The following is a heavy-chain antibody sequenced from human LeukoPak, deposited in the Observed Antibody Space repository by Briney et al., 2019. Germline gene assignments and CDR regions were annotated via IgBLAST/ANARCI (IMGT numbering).Heavy chain of an antibody. CDR3: ARDLGKIGGNSSPFDC. V-gene: IGHV3-21*01. D-gene: IGHD4-23*01. CDR1: GFTFNSYS. J-gene: IGHJ4*02. CDR2: ISYSSTSV. Sequence: GGSLRLSCAASGFTFNSYSMNWVRQAPGKGLEWVSSISYSSTSVFYADSVEGRFTISRDNAKNSLYLQMNSLRAEDTAVYYCARDLGKIGGNSSPFDCWGQGTLVTVSS.